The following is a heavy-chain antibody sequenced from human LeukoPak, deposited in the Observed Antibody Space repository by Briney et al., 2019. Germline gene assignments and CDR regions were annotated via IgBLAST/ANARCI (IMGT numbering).Heavy chain of an antibody. V-gene: IGHV4-39*01. CDR1: GGFISSSSYY. J-gene: IGHJ4*02. Sequence: SETLSLTCTVSGGFISSSSYYWGWIRQPPGKGLEWIGSIYYSGSTSYNPSLKSRVTISVDTSKNQFSLKLSSVTAADTAVYYCARPRSFSPFFDYWGQGTLVTVSS. CDR2: IYYSGST. CDR3: ARPRSFSPFFDY. D-gene: IGHD1-26*01.